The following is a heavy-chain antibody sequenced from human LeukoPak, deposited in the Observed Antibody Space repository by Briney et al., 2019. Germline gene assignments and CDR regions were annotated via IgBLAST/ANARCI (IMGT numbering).Heavy chain of an antibody. V-gene: IGHV3-23*01. CDR1: GFTFSSYA. D-gene: IGHD6-6*01. Sequence: PGGSLRLSCAASGFTFSSYAMSWVRQAPGKGLEWVSAISGSGGSTYYADSVKGRFTISRDNSKNTLYLQMNSLRAEDTAVYYCAKGGGPLSSSFRLEYCYGMDVWGQGTTVTVSS. J-gene: IGHJ6*02. CDR2: ISGSGGST. CDR3: AKGGGPLSSSFRLEYCYGMDV.